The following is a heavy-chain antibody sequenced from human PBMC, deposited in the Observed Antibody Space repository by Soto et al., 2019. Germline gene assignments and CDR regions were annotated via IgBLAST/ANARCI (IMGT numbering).Heavy chain of an antibody. Sequence: QVQLVQSGSEVKKPGDSVKVSCSASGYTFTHFYITWVRQAPGQGLEWMGAISPHNFNTNFAQKFQGRVTLITDTSTSTAYMELRSLRSDDTAVYYCARDEGGYDILTGYYKAHHFDYWGQGVLVTVSS. CDR2: ISPHNFNT. CDR3: ARDEGGYDILTGYYKAHHFDY. D-gene: IGHD3-9*01. J-gene: IGHJ4*02. CDR1: GYTFTHFY. V-gene: IGHV1-18*01.